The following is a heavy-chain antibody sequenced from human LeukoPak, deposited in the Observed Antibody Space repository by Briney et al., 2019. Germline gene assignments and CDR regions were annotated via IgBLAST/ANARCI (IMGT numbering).Heavy chain of an antibody. CDR2: ISSSSSYI. CDR3: ARDTNDYYDSSGPGY. Sequence: GGSLRLSCAASGFTFSSYSMNWVRQAPGKGLEWVSSISSSSSYIYYADSVKGRFTISRDNAKNSLYLQMNSLRAEDTAVYYCARDTNDYYDSSGPGYWGQGTLVTVSS. CDR1: GFTFSSYS. D-gene: IGHD3-22*01. J-gene: IGHJ4*02. V-gene: IGHV3-21*01.